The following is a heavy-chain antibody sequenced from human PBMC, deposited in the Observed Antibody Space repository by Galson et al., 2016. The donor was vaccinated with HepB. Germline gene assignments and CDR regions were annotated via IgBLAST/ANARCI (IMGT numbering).Heavy chain of an antibody. CDR2: ICGAADRT. V-gene: IGHV3-23*01. CDR1: GFTFSNSA. D-gene: IGHD5-12*01. Sequence: SLRLSCAASGFTFSNSAMTWVRQAQGKGLEWVSSICGAADRTYYADSVKGRFTISRDNSRNTLQMEMNGLSADDTAVYYCGKPKSGSCGAQVESWGNGTLVIVPS. CDR3: GKPKSGSCGAQVES. J-gene: IGHJ5*01.